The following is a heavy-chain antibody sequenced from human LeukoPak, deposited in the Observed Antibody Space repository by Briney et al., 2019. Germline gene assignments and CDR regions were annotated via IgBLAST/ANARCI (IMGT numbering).Heavy chain of an antibody. CDR2: ISGSGGST. J-gene: IGHJ3*02. CDR1: GFTFSSYW. CDR3: ARDSGNYLDAFDI. D-gene: IGHD1-7*01. V-gene: IGHV3-23*01. Sequence: GGSLRLSCAASGFTFSSYWMSWVRQAPGKGLEWVSAISGSGGSTYYADSVKGRFTISRDNAKNSLYLQMNSLRAEDTAVYYCARDSGNYLDAFDIWGQGTMVTVSS.